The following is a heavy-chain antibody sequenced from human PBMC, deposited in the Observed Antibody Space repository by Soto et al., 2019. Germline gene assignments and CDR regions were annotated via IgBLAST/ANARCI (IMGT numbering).Heavy chain of an antibody. D-gene: IGHD2-8*02. CDR1: GYTLTELS. J-gene: IGHJ4*02. CDR2: FDPEDGET. V-gene: IGHV1-24*01. CDR3: AKGSSCTSVSCHLAPFEF. Sequence: ASVKVSCKVSGYTLTELSMHWVRQAPGKGLEWMGGFDPEDGETIYAQKFQGRVTMTEDTSTDTAYMELSSLRSEDTAVYFCAKGSSCTSVSCHLAPFEFWGQGTLVTVSS.